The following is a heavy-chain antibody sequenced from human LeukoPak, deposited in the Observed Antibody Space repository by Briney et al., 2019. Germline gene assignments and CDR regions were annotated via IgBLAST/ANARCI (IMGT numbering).Heavy chain of an antibody. CDR2: ITTNGGNT. J-gene: IGHJ6*02. V-gene: IGHV3-64*02. CDR1: GFAFGIYA. D-gene: IGHD4-17*01. CDR3: AKVFRPAAVTTGGYYYGMDV. Sequence: GGSLRLSCAASGFAFGIYAMHWVRQAPGKGLEHVSTITTNGGNTYYADSVKGRFTISRDNSKDTLFLQMGSLRAEDTAVYYCAKVFRPAAVTTGGYYYGMDVWGQGTTVTVSS.